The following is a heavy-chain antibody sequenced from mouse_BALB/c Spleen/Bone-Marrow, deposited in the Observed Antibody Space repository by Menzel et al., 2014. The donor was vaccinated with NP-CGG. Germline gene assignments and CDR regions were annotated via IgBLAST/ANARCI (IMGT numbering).Heavy chain of an antibody. D-gene: IGHD1-1*01. CDR3: TRLYYYGSSYFDY. J-gene: IGHJ2*01. CDR2: INYRGST. V-gene: IGHV3-2*02. Sequence: VQLQQPGPGLVKPSQSLSLPCTVTGYSITSDYAWNWIRQFPGNKLEWMGYINYRGSTSYNPSLKSRISITRDTSKNQFFLQLNSVTTEDTATYYCTRLYYYGSSYFDYWGQGTTLTVSP. CDR1: GYSITSDYA.